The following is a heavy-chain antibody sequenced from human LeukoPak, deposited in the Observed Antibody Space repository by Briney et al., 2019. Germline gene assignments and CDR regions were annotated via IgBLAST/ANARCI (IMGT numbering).Heavy chain of an antibody. Sequence: ASVKVSCKASGGTFSSYAISWVRQAPGQGLEWMGGIIPIFGTANYAQKFQGRVTMTEDTSTDTAYMELSSLRSEDTTVYYCATAFTGTYRNWGQGTLVTVSS. J-gene: IGHJ4*02. CDR3: ATAFTGTYRN. V-gene: IGHV1-69*06. CDR2: IIPIFGTA. D-gene: IGHD1-1*01. CDR1: GGTFSSYA.